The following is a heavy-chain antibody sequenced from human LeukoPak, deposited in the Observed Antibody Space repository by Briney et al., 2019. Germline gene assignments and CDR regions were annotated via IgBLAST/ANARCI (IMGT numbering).Heavy chain of an antibody. J-gene: IGHJ4*02. CDR2: IFLGGSP. V-gene: IGHV4-39*01. CDR1: GGSISSSSYY. D-gene: IGHD6-13*01. CDR3: ARQRGAAAADFDY. Sequence: SETLSLTCTVSGGSISSSSYYWGWIRQPPGKGLEWIVGIFLGGSPYYNPSLKSRVTISVDTSKIQFSLKLSSVTAADTAVYYCARQRGAAAADFDYWGQGTLVTVSS.